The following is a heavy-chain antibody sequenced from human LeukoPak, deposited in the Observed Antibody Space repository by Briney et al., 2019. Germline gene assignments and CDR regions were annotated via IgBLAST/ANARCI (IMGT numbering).Heavy chain of an antibody. CDR1: GGSFSGYY. J-gene: IGHJ4*02. Sequence: SETLSPTCAVYGGSFSGYYWSWIRQPPGKGLEWIGEINHSGSTNYNPSLKSRVTISVDTSKNQFPLKLSSVTAADTAVYYCAREDDYLLTFDYWGQGTLVTVSS. V-gene: IGHV4-34*01. CDR3: AREDDYLLTFDY. D-gene: IGHD5-12*01. CDR2: INHSGST.